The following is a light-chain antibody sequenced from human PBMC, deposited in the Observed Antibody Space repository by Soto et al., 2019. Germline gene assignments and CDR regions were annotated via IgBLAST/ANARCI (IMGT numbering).Light chain of an antibody. Sequence: DIQMTQSPSSLSASVGDRVTITCRASRSISNYLNWYQQKPGKAPKLLIYAASSMQSGVPSRFSGSGSETDFPLTISSLQPDESATYYCQQSFSPLWTFGQGTKVEV. CDR2: AAS. V-gene: IGKV1-39*01. J-gene: IGKJ1*01. CDR1: RSISNY. CDR3: QQSFSPLWT.